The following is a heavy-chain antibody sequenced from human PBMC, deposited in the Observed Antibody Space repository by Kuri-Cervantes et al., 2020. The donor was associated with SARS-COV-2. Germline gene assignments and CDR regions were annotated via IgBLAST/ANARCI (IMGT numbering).Heavy chain of an antibody. J-gene: IGHJ4*02. CDR2: IYYSGST. V-gene: IGHV4-39*01. CDR1: GGSVSSSSFY. Sequence: GSLRLSCTVSGGSVSSSSFYWGWIRQPPGKGLEWIGSIYYSGSTYCNPSLKSRVTISVDTSKNQFSLKLSSVTAADTAVYYCASSIYCSSTSCYTYGHFDYWGQGTLVTVSS. CDR3: ASSIYCSSTSCYTYGHFDY. D-gene: IGHD2-2*02.